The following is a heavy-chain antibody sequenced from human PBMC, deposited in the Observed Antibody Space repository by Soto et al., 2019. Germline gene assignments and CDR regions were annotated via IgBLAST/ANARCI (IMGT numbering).Heavy chain of an antibody. CDR1: GGSISSYY. Sequence: PSETLSITCTVSGGSISSYYWTWIRQQPGKGLEWIGEIYHSGSTNYNPSLKSRVTMSVDKSKNQFSLKLTSVTAADTAVYYCAREYYDSGGYRVSDYWGQGTLVTVSS. D-gene: IGHD3-22*01. CDR3: AREYYDSGGYRVSDY. J-gene: IGHJ4*02. CDR2: IYHSGST. V-gene: IGHV4-59*12.